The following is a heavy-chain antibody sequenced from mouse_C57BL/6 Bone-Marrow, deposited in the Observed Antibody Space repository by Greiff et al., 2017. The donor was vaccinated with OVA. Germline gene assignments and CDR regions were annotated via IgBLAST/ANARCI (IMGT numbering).Heavy chain of an antibody. CDR3: AREGYGNYVGWFAY. CDR1: GYSFTDYN. V-gene: IGHV1-39*01. Sequence: VQLKESGPELVKPGASVKISCKASGYSFTDYNMNWVKQSNGKSLEWIGVINPNYGTTSYNQKFKGKATLTVDQSSSTAYMQLNSLTSEDSAVYYCAREGYGNYVGWFAYWGQGTLVTVSA. D-gene: IGHD2-1*01. J-gene: IGHJ3*01. CDR2: INPNYGTT.